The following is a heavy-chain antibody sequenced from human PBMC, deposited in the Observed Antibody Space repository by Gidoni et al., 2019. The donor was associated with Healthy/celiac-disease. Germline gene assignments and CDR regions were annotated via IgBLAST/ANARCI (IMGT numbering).Heavy chain of an antibody. Sequence: QVQRVESGGGVVQPGRSLRLSCAASGCAFSRYGLHWISQAPGKGLEWVAVIWYDGSNKYYADSVKGRFTISRDNSKNTLYLQMNSLRAEDTAVYYCARGGDIVVVPAAPFDYYGMDVWGQGTTVTVSS. CDR1: GCAFSRYG. V-gene: IGHV3-33*01. CDR3: ARGGDIVVVPAAPFDYYGMDV. J-gene: IGHJ6*02. CDR2: IWYDGSNK. D-gene: IGHD2-2*01.